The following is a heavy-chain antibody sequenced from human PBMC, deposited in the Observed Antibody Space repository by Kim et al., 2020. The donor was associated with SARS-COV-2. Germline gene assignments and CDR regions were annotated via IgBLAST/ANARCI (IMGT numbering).Heavy chain of an antibody. Sequence: GGSLRLSCAASGFTFSSYAMHWVRQAPGKGLEWVAVISYDGSNKYYADSVKGRFTISRDNSKNTLYLQMNSLRAEDTAVYYCARDMLVGLFDYWGQGTLVTVSS. J-gene: IGHJ4*02. V-gene: IGHV3-30-3*01. CDR3: ARDMLVGLFDY. D-gene: IGHD2-8*01. CDR2: ISYDGSNK. CDR1: GFTFSSYA.